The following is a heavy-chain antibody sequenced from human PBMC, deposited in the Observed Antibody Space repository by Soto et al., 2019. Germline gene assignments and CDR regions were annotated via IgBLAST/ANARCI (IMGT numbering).Heavy chain of an antibody. D-gene: IGHD5-12*01. CDR3: ARTVSGYDSIGGGDY. J-gene: IGHJ4*02. CDR2: IIPILGIA. V-gene: IGHV1-69*02. CDR1: GGTFSSYT. Sequence: QVQLVQSGAEVKKPGSSVKVSCKASGGTFSSYTISWVRQAPGQGLEWMGRIIPILGIANYAQKFQGRVTITADKSTSTAYMALSSLRSEDTAVYYCARTVSGYDSIGGGDYWGQGTLVTVSS.